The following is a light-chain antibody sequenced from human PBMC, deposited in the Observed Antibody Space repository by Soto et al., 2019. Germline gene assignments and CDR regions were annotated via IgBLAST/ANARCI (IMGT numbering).Light chain of an antibody. CDR2: EGS. CDR1: SSDVGSYNL. V-gene: IGLV2-23*01. J-gene: IGLJ2*01. Sequence: QSALTQPASVSGSPGQSITISCTGTSSDVGSYNLVSWYQQHPGKAPKLMIYEGSKRPSGVSNRFSGSKSGNTASLTISGLQAEDEADYYCCSYAGSSTSVFGGGTKVPS. CDR3: CSYAGSSTSV.